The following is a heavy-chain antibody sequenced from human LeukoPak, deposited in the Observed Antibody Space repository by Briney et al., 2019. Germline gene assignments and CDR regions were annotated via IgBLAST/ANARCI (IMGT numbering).Heavy chain of an antibody. V-gene: IGHV3-23*01. Sequence: PGGSLRLSCTTSGFTFSSYWMSWVRQAPGKGLEWVSAISGSGGSTYYADSVKGRFTISRDNSKNTLYLQMNSLRAEDTAVYYCAKDVPRMYYDISPPYWGQGTLVTVSS. CDR2: ISGSGGST. J-gene: IGHJ4*02. CDR1: GFTFSSYW. CDR3: AKDVPRMYYDISPPY. D-gene: IGHD3-9*01.